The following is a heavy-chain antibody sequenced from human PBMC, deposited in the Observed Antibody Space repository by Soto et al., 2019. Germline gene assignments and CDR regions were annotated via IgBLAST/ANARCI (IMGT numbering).Heavy chain of an antibody. D-gene: IGHD3-9*01. J-gene: IGHJ4*01. V-gene: IGHV4-30-2*01. Sequence: SETLSLTCAVSGGSISSGGYSWSWIRQPPGKGLEWIGYIYHSGSTYYNPTLKSRLIISVDTSKSQFSLKLSSVTAADTAVYYSVRFWSPPYFDALTDYTDAFDYWGHGTLVTVSS. CDR1: GGSISSGGYS. CDR2: IYHSGST. CDR3: VRFWSPPYFDALTDYTDAFDY.